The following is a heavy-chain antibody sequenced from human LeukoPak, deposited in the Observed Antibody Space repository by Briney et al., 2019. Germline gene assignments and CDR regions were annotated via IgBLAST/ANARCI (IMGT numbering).Heavy chain of an antibody. D-gene: IGHD1-1*01. Sequence: ASVKVSCKASGGTFSSYAISWVRRAPGQGLEWMGGIIPIFGTANYAQKFQGRVTITTDESTSTAYMELSSLRSEDTAVCYCARGPELERFDYWGQGTLVTVSS. CDR2: IIPIFGTA. CDR1: GGTFSSYA. J-gene: IGHJ4*02. V-gene: IGHV1-69*05. CDR3: ARGPELERFDY.